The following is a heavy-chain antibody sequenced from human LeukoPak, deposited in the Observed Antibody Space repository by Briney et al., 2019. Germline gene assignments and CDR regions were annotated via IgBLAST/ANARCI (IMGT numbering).Heavy chain of an antibody. CDR1: GYTFTSYD. J-gene: IGHJ4*02. V-gene: IGHV1-8*01. Sequence: ASVKVSCKASGYTFTSYDINWVRQATGQGLEWMGWMNPNSGNTGYAQKFQGRVTMTRNTSISTAYMELSSLRSEDTAVYYCARGRDKYYYDSSGLLDYWGQGTLVTVSS. CDR3: ARGRDKYYYDSSGLLDY. D-gene: IGHD3-22*01. CDR2: MNPNSGNT.